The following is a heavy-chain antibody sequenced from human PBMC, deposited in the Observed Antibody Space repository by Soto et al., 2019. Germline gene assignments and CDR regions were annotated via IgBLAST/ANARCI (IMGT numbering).Heavy chain of an antibody. CDR1: GYTFTSYG. CDR3: ARDTGSSGWYSSYGMDV. Sequence: ASVKVSCKASGYTFTSYGISWVRQAPGQGLEWMGWISAYNGNTNYAQKLQGRVTMTTDTSTSTAYMELRSLRSDDTAVYYCARDTGSSGWYSSYGMDVWGQGTTVTVSS. J-gene: IGHJ6*02. CDR2: ISAYNGNT. V-gene: IGHV1-18*01. D-gene: IGHD6-19*01.